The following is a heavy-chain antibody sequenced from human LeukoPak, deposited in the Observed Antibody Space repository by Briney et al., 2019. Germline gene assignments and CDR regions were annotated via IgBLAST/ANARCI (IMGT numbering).Heavy chain of an antibody. CDR3: AREVAYDYVWGSYRTATDYFDY. D-gene: IGHD3-16*02. V-gene: IGHV3-7*01. CDR1: GFTFSSYW. Sequence: PGGSLRLSCAASGFTFSSYWMSWVRQAPGKGLEWVANIKQDGSEKYYVDSVKGRFTISRDNAKNSQYLQMNSLRAEDTAVYYCAREVAYDYVWGSYRTATDYFDYWGQGTLVTVSS. J-gene: IGHJ4*02. CDR2: IKQDGSEK.